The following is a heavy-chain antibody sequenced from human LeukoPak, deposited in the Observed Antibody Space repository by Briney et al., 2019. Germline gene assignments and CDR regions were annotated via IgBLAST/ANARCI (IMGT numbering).Heavy chain of an antibody. CDR3: ARGSARDNWFDP. CDR2: MNPNSGNT. Sequence: ASVKVSCTASGYTFTSYDINWVRQATGQRLEWMGWMNPNSGNTGYAQKFQGRVTMTRNSSISTAYMELSALRSEDTAVYYCARGSARDNWFDPWGQGTLVTVSS. V-gene: IGHV1-8*01. CDR1: GYTFTSYD. J-gene: IGHJ5*02.